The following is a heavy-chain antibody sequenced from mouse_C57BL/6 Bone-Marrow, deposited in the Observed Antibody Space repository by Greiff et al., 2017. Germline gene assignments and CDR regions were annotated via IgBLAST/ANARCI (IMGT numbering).Heavy chain of an antibody. CDR2: IDPENGDT. J-gene: IGHJ2*01. D-gene: IGHD1-1*01. CDR1: GFNIKDDY. CDR3: THYGRSYGYFDY. V-gene: IGHV14-4*01. Sequence: VQLQQSGAELVRPGASVKLSCTASGFNIKDDYMHWVKQRPEQGLEWIGWIDPENGDTEYASKFQGKATITADTSSNTAYLQLSSLTSEDTAVYYCTHYGRSYGYFDYWGQGTTLTVSS.